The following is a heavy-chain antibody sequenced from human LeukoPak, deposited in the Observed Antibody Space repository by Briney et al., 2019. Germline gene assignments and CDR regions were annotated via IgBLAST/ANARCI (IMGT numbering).Heavy chain of an antibody. D-gene: IGHD4-11*01. Sequence: GGSLRLSCAASGFTFSSYSMNWVRQAPGKGLEWVSSISSSSSYIYYADSVKGRFTISRDNAKNSLYLQMNSLRAKDTAVYYCARDGPYTVTTHFVDYWGQGTLVTVSS. J-gene: IGHJ4*02. CDR2: ISSSSSYI. CDR1: GFTFSSYS. CDR3: ARDGPYTVTTHFVDY. V-gene: IGHV3-21*01.